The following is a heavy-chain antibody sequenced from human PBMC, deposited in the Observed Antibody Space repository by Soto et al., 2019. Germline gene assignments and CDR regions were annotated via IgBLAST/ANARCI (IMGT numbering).Heavy chain of an antibody. Sequence: QPGGSLRLSCEVSGFTFSMYSMSWVRQSPGKGLEWVAKIPQDGVDGHYADSVKGRFTISRDNGKNSLYLQLNNLRAEDTAVYYCARDNLILPAHDFFYGSDVWGRGATVTVSS. J-gene: IGHJ6*02. CDR3: ARDNLILPAHDFFYGSDV. D-gene: IGHD2-21*02. CDR2: IPQDGVDG. CDR1: GFTFSMYS. V-gene: IGHV3-7*03.